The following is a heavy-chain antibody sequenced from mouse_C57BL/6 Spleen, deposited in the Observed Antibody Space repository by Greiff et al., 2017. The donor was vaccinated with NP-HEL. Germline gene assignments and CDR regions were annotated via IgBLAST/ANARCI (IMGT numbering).Heavy chain of an antibody. J-gene: IGHJ4*01. CDR1: GYTFTSYW. D-gene: IGHD2-3*01. V-gene: IGHV1-55*01. CDR2: IYPGSGST. CDR3: ARWDDGYYPYAMDY. Sequence: QVQLQQPGAELVKPGASVRMSCKASGYTFTSYWITWVKQRPGQGLEWIGDIYPGSGSTNYNEKFKSKATLTVDTSSSTAYMQLSSLTSEDSAVYYCARWDDGYYPYAMDYWGQGTSVTVSS.